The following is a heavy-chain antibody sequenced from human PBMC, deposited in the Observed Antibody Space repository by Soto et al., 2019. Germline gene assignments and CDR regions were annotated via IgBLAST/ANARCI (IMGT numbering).Heavy chain of an antibody. CDR1: GGSISSYY. D-gene: IGHD2-15*01. CDR2: IYYSGST. V-gene: IGHV4-59*01. CDR3: ARGGYCSGGSCYAYSYNYYGMDV. Sequence: SETLSLTCTVSGGSISSYYWSWIRQPPGKXLEWIGYIYYSGSTNYNPSLKSRVTISVDTSKNQFSLKLSSVTAADTAVYYCARGGYCSGGSCYAYSYNYYGMDVWGRGTTVTVSS. J-gene: IGHJ6*02.